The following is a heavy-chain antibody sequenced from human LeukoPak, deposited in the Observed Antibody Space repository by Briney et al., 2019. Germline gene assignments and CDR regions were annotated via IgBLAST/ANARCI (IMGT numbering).Heavy chain of an antibody. CDR2: IKSKTDGGTT. J-gene: IGHJ6*03. D-gene: IGHD3-10*01. V-gene: IGHV3-15*01. Sequence: GGSLRLSCAASGFTFSNAWMSWVRQAPGKGLEWVGRIKSKTDGGTTDYAAPVKGRFTISRDDSKNTLNLQMNSLKAEDTAVYYCTTGSTMVRGVILFYYYYMDVWGKGTTVTISS. CDR3: TTGSTMVRGVILFYYYYMDV. CDR1: GFTFSNAW.